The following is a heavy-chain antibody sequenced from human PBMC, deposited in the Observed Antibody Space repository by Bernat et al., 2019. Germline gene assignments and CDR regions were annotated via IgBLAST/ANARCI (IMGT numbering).Heavy chain of an antibody. V-gene: IGHV4-34*01. CDR2: INHSGST. CDR1: GGSFSGYY. D-gene: IGHD3-10*01. J-gene: IGHJ4*02. CDR3: VRVSYGSGSYYAPFDY. Sequence: QVQLQQWGAGLLKPSETLSLTCAVYGGSFSGYYWSWIRQPPGKGLEWIGEINHSGSTNYNPSLKSRVTISVDTSKNQFSLKLSSVTAADTAVYYCVRVSYGSGSYYAPFDYWGQGTLVTVSS.